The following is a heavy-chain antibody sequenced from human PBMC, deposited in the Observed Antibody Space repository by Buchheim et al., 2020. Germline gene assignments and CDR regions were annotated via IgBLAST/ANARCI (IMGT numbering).Heavy chain of an antibody. J-gene: IGHJ4*02. CDR1: GGAISTTNW. V-gene: IGHV4-4*02. CDR3: ARDKRFGGSTVGFDC. D-gene: IGHD4-23*01. CDR2: IYHSGST. Sequence: QVQLQESGPGLVKPSGTLSLTCAVSGGAISTTNWWIWVRQPPGKGLEWIGQIYHSGSTTYNASLKSRVTISVDKSKNQFSSTLSSVTAADTAMYYWARDKRFGGSTVGFDCWGQGT.